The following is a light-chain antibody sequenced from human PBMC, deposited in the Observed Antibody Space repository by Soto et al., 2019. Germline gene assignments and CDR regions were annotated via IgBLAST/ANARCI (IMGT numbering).Light chain of an antibody. CDR2: AAS. Sequence: DIQMTQSPSSLSASVGDRVTITCRASQSISSYLNWYQQKPGKAAKLLIYAASSLQSGVPSRFSGSGSGTDFTLTISSLQPEDFATYYCRQGYSTPGFGPGTKVDIK. CDR1: QSISSY. CDR3: RQGYSTPG. J-gene: IGKJ3*01. V-gene: IGKV1-39*01.